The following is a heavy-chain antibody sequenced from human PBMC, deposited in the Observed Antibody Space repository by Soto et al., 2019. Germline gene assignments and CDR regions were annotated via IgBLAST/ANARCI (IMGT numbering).Heavy chain of an antibody. J-gene: IGHJ4*02. CDR3: VSYGSRFYYSGYSFDI. CDR2: IHHSGTT. CDR1: GGSFSSFY. D-gene: IGHD3-10*01. V-gene: IGHV4-34*01. Sequence: SETLSLTCTVYGGSFSSFYWSWIRQSPGKGLEWIGEIHHSGTTNYNSSLKSRVTISVDTSKNQFSLELTSVTAADTTLYYCVSYGSRFYYSGYSFDIWSEGSMVTVS.